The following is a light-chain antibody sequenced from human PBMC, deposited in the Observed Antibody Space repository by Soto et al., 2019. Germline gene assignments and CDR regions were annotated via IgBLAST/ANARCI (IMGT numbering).Light chain of an antibody. V-gene: IGKV3-20*01. CDR3: QQYGTFPFS. CDR2: HAS. CDR1: QVVSSSY. Sequence: PGESATLSCTANQVVSSSYLAWYQPKPGQAPRLLIYHASDRATGVPDRFSGSGSGTDFALTITRLEPEDFALFYCQQYGTFPFSFGQGTKLEIK. J-gene: IGKJ2*01.